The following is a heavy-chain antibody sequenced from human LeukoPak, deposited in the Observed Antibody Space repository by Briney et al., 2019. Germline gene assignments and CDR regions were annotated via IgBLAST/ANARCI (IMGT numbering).Heavy chain of an antibody. D-gene: IGHD5-24*01. CDR2: IYYSGST. CDR1: GGSISSYY. V-gene: IGHV4-59*01. Sequence: SETLSLTCTVSGGSISSYYWSWIRQPPGKGLEWIGYIYYSGSTNYNPSLKSRVTISVDTSKNQFSLKLTSVTAADTAVYYCARARGATIFQSAFDIWGQGTMVTISS. CDR3: ARARGATIFQSAFDI. J-gene: IGHJ3*02.